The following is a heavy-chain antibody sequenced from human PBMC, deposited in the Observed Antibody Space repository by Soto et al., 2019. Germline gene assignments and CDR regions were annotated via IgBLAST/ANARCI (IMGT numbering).Heavy chain of an antibody. Sequence: QVQLQESGPGLVKPSETLSLTCTVSGGSISSYYWSWIRQPPGKGLEWIGYIYYSGSTNYNPSLKSRVTISVDTSKNQYSLKLSSVTAADTAVYYCARWSSSTHDAFDIWGQGTMVTVSS. V-gene: IGHV4-59*08. CDR3: ARWSSSTHDAFDI. D-gene: IGHD2-2*01. CDR1: GGSISSYY. J-gene: IGHJ3*02. CDR2: IYYSGST.